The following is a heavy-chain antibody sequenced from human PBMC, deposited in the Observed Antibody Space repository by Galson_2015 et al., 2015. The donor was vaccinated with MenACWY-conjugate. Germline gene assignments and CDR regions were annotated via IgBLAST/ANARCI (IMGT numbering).Heavy chain of an antibody. CDR3: ARSRRAGSGWYRFDY. Sequence: PALVKPTQTLTLTCTFSGFSLSTTGMCVSWIRQPPGKALEWLARIDWDDDKYYSTSLKTRLTISKDTSKNQVVLTMTTVDPVDTATYYCARSRRAGSGWYRFDYWGQGTLVTVSS. D-gene: IGHD6-13*01. CDR1: GFSLSTTGMC. CDR2: IDWDDDK. J-gene: IGHJ4*02. V-gene: IGHV2-70*11.